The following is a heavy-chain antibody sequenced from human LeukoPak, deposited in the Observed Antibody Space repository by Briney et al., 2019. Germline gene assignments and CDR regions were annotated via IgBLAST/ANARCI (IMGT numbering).Heavy chain of an antibody. D-gene: IGHD3-22*01. CDR1: GVSISSTAYF. Sequence: ASETLSLTCNVSGVSISSTAYFWGWLRQPPGKKVEYIGGIYHTGTTYYNPSLKSRVTMSVDTSKNQFSLKLSSVTAADTAVYFCASPRGDDSGGYYTWYFHHWGQGILVTVSS. CDR3: ASPRGDDSGGYYTWYFHH. V-gene: IGHV4-39*07. J-gene: IGHJ1*01. CDR2: IYHTGTT.